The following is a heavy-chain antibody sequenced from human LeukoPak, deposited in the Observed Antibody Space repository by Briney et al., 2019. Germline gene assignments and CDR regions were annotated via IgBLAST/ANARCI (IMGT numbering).Heavy chain of an antibody. CDR3: AKDLHDNHWYNYFDP. Sequence: GGSLRLSCAASGFTLSTCGMHWVRQAPGKGLEWVAMISHDGNSKQYADFAKGRFTISRDNSKNTLYLEMNSLRTEDTAVYHCAKDLHDNHWYNYFDPWGQGALVTVSS. CDR1: GFTLSTCG. J-gene: IGHJ5*02. CDR2: ISHDGNSK. V-gene: IGHV3-30*18. D-gene: IGHD5-24*01.